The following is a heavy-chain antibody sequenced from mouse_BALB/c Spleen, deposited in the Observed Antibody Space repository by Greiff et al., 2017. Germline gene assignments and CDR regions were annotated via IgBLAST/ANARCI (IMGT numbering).Heavy chain of an antibody. D-gene: IGHD2-4*01. Sequence: VKVVESGAELVRPGSSVKISCKASGYAFSSYWMNWVKQRPGQGLEWIGQIYPGDGDTNYNGKFKGKATLTADKSSSTAYMQLSSLTSEDSAVYFCARGGLPAWFAYWGQGTLVTVSA. CDR3: ARGGLPAWFAY. V-gene: IGHV1-80*01. CDR2: IYPGDGDT. CDR1: GYAFSSYW. J-gene: IGHJ3*01.